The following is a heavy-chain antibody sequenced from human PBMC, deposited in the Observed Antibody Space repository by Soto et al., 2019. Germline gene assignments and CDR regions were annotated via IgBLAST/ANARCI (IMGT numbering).Heavy chain of an antibody. CDR2: IFYSGST. J-gene: IGHJ6*02. Sequence: QLQLQESGPGLVKPSETLSLTCTVSGGSISSSSYYWGWIRQPPGKGLEWIGSIFYSGSTYYNPSLKSRVTISVDTSKNQFSLKLSSVTAADTAVYYCAIHLTYCSAGSCYSDFPYYGMDVWGQGTTVTVSS. CDR1: GGSISSSSYY. CDR3: AIHLTYCSAGSCYSDFPYYGMDV. D-gene: IGHD2-15*01. V-gene: IGHV4-39*01.